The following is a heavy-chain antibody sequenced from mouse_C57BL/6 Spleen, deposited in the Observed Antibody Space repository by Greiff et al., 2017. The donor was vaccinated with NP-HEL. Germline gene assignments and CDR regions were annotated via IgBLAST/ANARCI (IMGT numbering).Heavy chain of an antibody. CDR1: GFTFSSYG. J-gene: IGHJ3*01. CDR3: ASLWDGAY. Sequence: EVQLVESGGDLVKPGGSLKLSCAASGFTFSSYGMSWVRQTPDKRLEWVATISSGGSYTYYPDSVKGRFTISRDNAKNTLYLQMSSLKSEDTAMYYCASLWDGAYWGQGTLVTVSA. CDR2: ISSGGSYT. V-gene: IGHV5-6*01. D-gene: IGHD4-1*01.